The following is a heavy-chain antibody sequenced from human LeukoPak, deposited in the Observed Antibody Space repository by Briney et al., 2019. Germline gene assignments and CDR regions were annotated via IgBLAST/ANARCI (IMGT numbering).Heavy chain of an antibody. CDR1: GGSISSGDYY. Sequence: TSQTLSLTGTVSGGSISSGDYYWSWIRQPPGKGLEWIGYIYYSGSTYYNPSLKSRVTISVDTSKNQFSLKLSSVTAADTAVYYCARFIAAAGPGYNWFDPWGQGTLVTVSS. V-gene: IGHV4-30-4*01. J-gene: IGHJ5*02. CDR2: IYYSGST. D-gene: IGHD6-13*01. CDR3: ARFIAAAGPGYNWFDP.